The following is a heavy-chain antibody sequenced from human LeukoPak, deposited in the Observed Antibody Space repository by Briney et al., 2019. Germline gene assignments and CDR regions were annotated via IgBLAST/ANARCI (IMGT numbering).Heavy chain of an antibody. V-gene: IGHV4-59*01. D-gene: IGHD1-26*01. CDR1: GGSISSYY. Sequence: SETLSLTCTVSGGSISSYYWSWIRQPPGKGLEWIGYIYYSGSTNYNPSLKSRVTISVDTSKNQFSLKRSSVTAADTAVYYCARDRSLFWFDPWGQGTLVTVSS. CDR2: IYYSGST. J-gene: IGHJ5*02. CDR3: ARDRSLFWFDP.